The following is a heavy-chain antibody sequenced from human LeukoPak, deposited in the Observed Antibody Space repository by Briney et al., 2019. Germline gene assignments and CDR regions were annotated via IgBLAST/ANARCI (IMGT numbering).Heavy chain of an antibody. V-gene: IGHV3-30*02. D-gene: IGHD6-6*01. Sequence: PGGSLRLSCAASGLTFSNYAMHWVRQAPGKGLEWVAVIWYGGINKYYVDSVKGRFTISRDNSKNTLYLQMNSLKTEDTAVYYCAKGHSSSPVDAFDIWGQGTMVTVSS. CDR1: GLTFSNYA. J-gene: IGHJ3*02. CDR3: AKGHSSSPVDAFDI. CDR2: IWYGGINK.